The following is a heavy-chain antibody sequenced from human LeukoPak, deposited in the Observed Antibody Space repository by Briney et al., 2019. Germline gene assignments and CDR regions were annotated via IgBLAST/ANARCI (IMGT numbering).Heavy chain of an antibody. J-gene: IGHJ4*02. V-gene: IGHV1-8*01. D-gene: IGHD3-22*01. CDR3: ARTYYDSSGYYSLGVFDY. CDR1: GYTFTSYD. CDR2: MNPNSGNT. Sequence: GASVKVSCKASGYTFTSYDINWVRQATGQGLEWMGWMNPNSGNTGYAQKFQGRVTMTRNTSISTAYMELSSLRSEDTAVYYCARTYYDSSGYYSLGVFDYRGQGTLVTVSS.